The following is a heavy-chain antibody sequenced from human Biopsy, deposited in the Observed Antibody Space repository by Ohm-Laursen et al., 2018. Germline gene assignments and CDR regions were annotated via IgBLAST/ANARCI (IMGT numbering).Heavy chain of an antibody. CDR2: IGGSGGGT. D-gene: IGHD2-15*01. V-gene: IGHV3-23*01. CDR3: ARPMSRVVAYGTDV. CDR1: GFTFSSHA. Sequence: SLRLSCSASGFTFSSHAMSWVRQAPGKGLECVSAIGGSGGGTYYADSVKGRFTISRDDSKNTVYLQMNSLRVEDRAVYYCARPMSRVVAYGTDVWGQGTTVTVSS. J-gene: IGHJ6*02.